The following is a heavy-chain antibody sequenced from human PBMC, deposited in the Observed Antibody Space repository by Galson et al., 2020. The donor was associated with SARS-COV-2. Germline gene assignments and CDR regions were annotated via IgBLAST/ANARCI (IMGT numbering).Heavy chain of an antibody. CDR3: AKFRDFFDFRSGYYSMDI. Sequence: GGSLRLSCVASGFSFNNFGMHWVRQAPGKGLEWVALISYEGSKKYYVDSVKGRFTISRDSSKNTLYLLMNSLRAEDTAVYYCAKFRDFFDFRSGYYSMDIRGQGTTVTVSS. D-gene: IGHD3-3*01. CDR2: ISYEGSKK. CDR1: GFSFNNFG. J-gene: IGHJ6*02. V-gene: IGHV3-30*18.